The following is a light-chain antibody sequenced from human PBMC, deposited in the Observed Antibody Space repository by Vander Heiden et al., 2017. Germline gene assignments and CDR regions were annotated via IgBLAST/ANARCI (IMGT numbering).Light chain of an antibody. Sequence: DIVMTQSPLSLPVTPGVTASISCRSSQCLLHSNGFNYLDWYVQKPGQSPQLLIYLRSSRASGVPDRFSGSGSGTDFTLKISRVEAEDVGVYYCMQAVQTPLTFGGGTKVEIK. V-gene: IGKV2-28*01. CDR3: MQAVQTPLT. CDR1: QCLLHSNGFNY. CDR2: LRS. J-gene: IGKJ4*01.